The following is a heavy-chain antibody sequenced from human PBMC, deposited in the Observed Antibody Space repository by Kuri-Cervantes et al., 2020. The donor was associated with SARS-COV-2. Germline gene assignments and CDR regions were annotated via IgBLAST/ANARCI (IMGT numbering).Heavy chain of an antibody. CDR3: ARDFGFGSWELLGTDY. J-gene: IGHJ4*02. CDR2: ISSSSTYI. V-gene: IGHV3-21*01. CDR1: GFTFSSYS. D-gene: IGHD1-26*01. Sequence: GGSLRLSCAASGFTFSSYSMNWVRQAPGKGLEWVSSISSSSTYIYYADSVKGRFTISRDNAQNSLFLQMNSLRADDTAVYYCARDFGFGSWELLGTDYWGQGTLVTVSS.